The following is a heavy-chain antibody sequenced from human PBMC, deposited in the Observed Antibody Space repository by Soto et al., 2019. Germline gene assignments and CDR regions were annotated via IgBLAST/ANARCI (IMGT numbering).Heavy chain of an antibody. Sequence: QVHLQQWGAGLLKPSETLSLTCGVYGGSFGTSYWAWIRQSPEKGLEWIGEINHNGDSNYNTSLNRRVTISLDMSENQFSLKLTPVAAADTAVYYCARVTRFPDAFDIWGQGTPVIVSS. CDR3: ARVTRFPDAFDI. CDR2: INHNGDS. J-gene: IGHJ3*02. CDR1: GGSFGTSY. V-gene: IGHV4-34*01.